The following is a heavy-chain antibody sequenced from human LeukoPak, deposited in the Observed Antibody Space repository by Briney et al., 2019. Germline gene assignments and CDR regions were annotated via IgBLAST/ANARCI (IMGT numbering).Heavy chain of an antibody. V-gene: IGHV3-23*01. CDR1: GFTFSSYA. Sequence: GGSLRLSCAASGFTFSSYAMTWVCQAPGKGLEWVSAICGYGGSTYYADSVKGRFTISRDNSKNTLYLQMNSLRAEDTAVYYCAKGRGGSCYSGLDYWGQGTLVTVSS. D-gene: IGHD2-15*01. J-gene: IGHJ4*02. CDR3: AKGRGGSCYSGLDY. CDR2: ICGYGGST.